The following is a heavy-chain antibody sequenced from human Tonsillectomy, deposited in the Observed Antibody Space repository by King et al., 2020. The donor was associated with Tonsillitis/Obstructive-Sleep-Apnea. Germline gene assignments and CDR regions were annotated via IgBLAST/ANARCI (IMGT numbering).Heavy chain of an antibody. CDR2: TSYSGST. CDR1: GGPISSGGYY. J-gene: IGHJ4*02. V-gene: IGHV4-31*03. CDR3: ARWDYGDSVWD. Sequence: QLQESGPGLVKPSQTLSLTCTVSGGPISSGGYYWSWIRQHPGKGLEWIGYTSYSGSTYYNPSLKSRVTISVDTSKNQFSLKLSSVTAADTAVYYCARWDYGDSVWDWGQGTLVTVSS. D-gene: IGHD4-17*01.